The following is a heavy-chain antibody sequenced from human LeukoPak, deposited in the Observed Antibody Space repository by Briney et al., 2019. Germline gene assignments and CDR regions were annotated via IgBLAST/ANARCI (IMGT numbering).Heavy chain of an antibody. J-gene: IGHJ5*02. V-gene: IGHV1-69*13. CDR3: TILCSGGSCSQYWFDP. CDR1: GYSFTGHY. D-gene: IGHD2-15*01. Sequence: SVKVSCKASGYSFTGHYMHWVRQAPGQGLEWMGGIIPIFGRTNYAQKFQGRVTIIADEITSTAYMELSSLRSEDTAVYYCTILCSGGSCSQYWFDPWGQGTLVTVSS. CDR2: IIPIFGRT.